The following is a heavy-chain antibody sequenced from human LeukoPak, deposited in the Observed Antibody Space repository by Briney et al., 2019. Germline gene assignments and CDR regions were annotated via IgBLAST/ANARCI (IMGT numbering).Heavy chain of an antibody. V-gene: IGHV1-8*01. D-gene: IGHD6-19*01. CDR2: MNPNSGNT. Sequence: ASVKVSCKASVYTFTSCDINWVRQATGQRLEWMGWMNPNSGNTGYGQSFQGRITMTRDISIGTAYMELSNLTSEDTAIYYCTRGSSGRRDNWGQGTLVTVSA. CDR3: TRGSSGRRDN. CDR1: VYTFTSCD. J-gene: IGHJ4*02.